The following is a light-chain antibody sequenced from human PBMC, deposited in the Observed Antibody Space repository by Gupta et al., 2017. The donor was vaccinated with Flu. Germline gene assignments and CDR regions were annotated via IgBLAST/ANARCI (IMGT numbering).Light chain of an antibody. J-gene: IGLJ3*02. CDR3: QSYDSSLSGSV. V-gene: IGLV1-40*01. CDR1: ISNIGAGYD. Sequence: QSVLTQPPSLSGAPGQRFTMSCAGSISNIGAGYDVHWYQRLPGTAPKLLIYGNSNRPSGVPDRFSGSKSGTSASLAITGLQAEDEADYYCQSYDSSLSGSVFGGGTKLTVL. CDR2: GNS.